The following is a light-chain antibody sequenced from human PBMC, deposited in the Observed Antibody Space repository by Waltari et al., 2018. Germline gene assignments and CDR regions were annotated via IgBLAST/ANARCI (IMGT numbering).Light chain of an antibody. V-gene: IGKV1-39*01. J-gene: IGKJ2*01. CDR2: AAS. CDR1: QSISGY. CDR3: QQSYNIPFT. Sequence: DIQLTQSPSSLSASLGDRFPITCRASQSISGYLNWYQQKPGKAPKLLVYAASSLQSGVPSRFSGSGSGTDFTLTISSLQPEDFAAYYCQQSYNIPFTFGQGTKLEIK.